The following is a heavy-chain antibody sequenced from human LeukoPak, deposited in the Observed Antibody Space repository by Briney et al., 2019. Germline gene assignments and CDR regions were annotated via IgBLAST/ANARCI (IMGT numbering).Heavy chain of an antibody. CDR1: GFTFSSYE. CDR3: TREDNWYFDL. J-gene: IGHJ2*01. V-gene: IGHV3-48*03. CDR2: ISSSGSTI. Sequence: TGGSLRLSCAASGFTFSSYEMNWVRQAPGKGLEWVSYISSSGSTIYYADSVKGRFTISRDNAKSSLYLQLNSLTAEDTAVYYCTREDNWYFDLWGRGTLVTVSS.